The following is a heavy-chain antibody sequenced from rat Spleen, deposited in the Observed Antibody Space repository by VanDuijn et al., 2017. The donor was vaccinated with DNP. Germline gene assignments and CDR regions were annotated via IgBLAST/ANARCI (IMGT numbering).Heavy chain of an antibody. Sequence: EVQLVECGGGLVQPGRSMKLSCAASGFTFSDYAMDWARQAPGKGLEWVATISYDGLRTYYRDSVKGRFNISRDDSKATLYLQMDSLKSDDTATYYCARDNYGTSGALDPWGQGTSVTVSS. D-gene: IGHD1-11*01. CDR3: ARDNYGTSGALDP. V-gene: IGHV5-7*01. J-gene: IGHJ4*01. CDR2: ISYDGLRT. CDR1: GFTFSDYA.